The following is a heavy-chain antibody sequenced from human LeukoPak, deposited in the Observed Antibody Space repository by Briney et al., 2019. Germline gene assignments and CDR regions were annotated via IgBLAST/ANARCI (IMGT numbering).Heavy chain of an antibody. Sequence: GGSLRLSCAASGFTFDDYGMSWVGQAPGKGLEGVSGINWNGGSTGYADSVKGGFTISRDNSKNTLYIQLNSLRAEETAIYYCAHHGGGTIRIAAFDIWGQGTMVTVSS. V-gene: IGHV3-20*04. CDR2: INWNGGST. D-gene: IGHD3-3*01. CDR1: GFTFDDYG. J-gene: IGHJ3*02. CDR3: AHHGGGTIRIAAFDI.